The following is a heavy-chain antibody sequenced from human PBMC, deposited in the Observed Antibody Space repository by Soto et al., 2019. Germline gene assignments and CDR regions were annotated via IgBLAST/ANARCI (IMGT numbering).Heavy chain of an antibody. CDR2: INSDGSST. CDR1: GFTFSSYW. D-gene: IGHD6-13*01. J-gene: IGHJ3*02. V-gene: IGHV3-74*01. CDR3: ARFKQQLARLSDAFDI. Sequence: PGGSLRLSCAASGFTFSSYWMHWVRQAPGKGLVWVSRINSDGSSTSYADSVKGRFTISRDNAKNTLYLQMNSLRAEDTAVYYCARFKQQLARLSDAFDIWGQGTMVTVSS.